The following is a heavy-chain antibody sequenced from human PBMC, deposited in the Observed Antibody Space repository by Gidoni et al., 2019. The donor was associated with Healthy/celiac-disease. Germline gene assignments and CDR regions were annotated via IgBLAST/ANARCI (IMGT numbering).Heavy chain of an antibody. Sequence: QVQLQESGPGLVKPSETLSLTCTVSGGSVSSGSYYWSWIRQPPGKGLEWIGYIDYSGSTNYNPSLKSRVTISVDTSKNQFSLKLSSVTAADTAVYYCARVIGGYYYDPGDWYFDLWGRGTLVTVSS. CDR1: GGSVSSGSYY. V-gene: IGHV4-61*01. D-gene: IGHD3-10*01. CDR2: IDYSGST. J-gene: IGHJ2*01. CDR3: ARVIGGYYYDPGDWYFDL.